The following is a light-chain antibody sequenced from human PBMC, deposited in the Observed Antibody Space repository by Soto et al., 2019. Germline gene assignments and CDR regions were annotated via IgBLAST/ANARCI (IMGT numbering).Light chain of an antibody. J-gene: IGLJ3*02. CDR2: EVS. V-gene: IGLV2-14*01. Sequence: QSVLTQPASVSGSPGQSITISCTGTISDVGTYNYVSWYQQHPGNAPKLMISEVSDRPSGVSNRFSGSKSGNTASLTISGLQAEDEADYFCSSYTTTNTLWVFGGGTKLTVL. CDR1: ISDVGTYNY. CDR3: SSYTTTNTLWV.